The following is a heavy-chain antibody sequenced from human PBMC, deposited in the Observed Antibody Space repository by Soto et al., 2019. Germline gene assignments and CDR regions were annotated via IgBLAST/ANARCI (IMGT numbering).Heavy chain of an antibody. CDR1: GGTFSSYA. V-gene: IGHV1-69*01. Sequence: QVQLVQSGAEVKKPGSSVKVSCKASGGTFSSYAISWVRQAPGQGLEWMGGIIPIFGTANYAQKFQGRVTITADESTSTAYMELSRLRYDDTAVYYCATARESVATITWYFGYWGQGTLVTVAS. J-gene: IGHJ4*02. CDR3: ATARESVATITWYFGY. CDR2: IIPIFGTA. D-gene: IGHD5-12*01.